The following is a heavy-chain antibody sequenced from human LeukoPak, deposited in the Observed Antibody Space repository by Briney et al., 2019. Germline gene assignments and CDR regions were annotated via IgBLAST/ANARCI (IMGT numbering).Heavy chain of an antibody. CDR1: GFTFSSYG. CDR2: IWYDGSNK. CDR3: AKAFIAVAVNYFDY. J-gene: IGHJ4*02. Sequence: GGSLRLSCAASGFTFSSYGMHWVRQAPGKGLEWVAVIWYDGSNKYYADSVKGRFTISRDNSKNTLYLQMNSLRAEDTAVYYCAKAFIAVAVNYFDYWGQGTLVTASS. V-gene: IGHV3-33*06. D-gene: IGHD6-19*01.